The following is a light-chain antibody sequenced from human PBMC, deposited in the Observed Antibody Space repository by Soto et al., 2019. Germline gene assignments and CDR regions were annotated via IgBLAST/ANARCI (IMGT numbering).Light chain of an antibody. Sequence: QSVLTQSPSASGTPGQRVTISCFGGSSNMGTNTVGWYQQLPGAAPKVLTDVNAKRHSGVPDRLSGSNSGTSASLTIGGLQSEDEADYYCVAWDDNLDAHVFGNGTKLTVL. CDR1: SSNMGTNT. CDR2: VNA. V-gene: IGLV1-44*01. CDR3: VAWDDNLDAHV. J-gene: IGLJ1*01.